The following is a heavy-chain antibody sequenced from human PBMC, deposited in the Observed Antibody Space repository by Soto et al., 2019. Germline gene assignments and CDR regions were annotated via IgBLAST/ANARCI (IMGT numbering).Heavy chain of an antibody. J-gene: IGHJ4*02. CDR2: INSDGSST. CDR1: GFTFSSYW. CDR3: ARDGAYLVPFDY. V-gene: IGHV3-74*01. D-gene: IGHD6-13*01. Sequence: EVQLVESGGGLVQPGGSLRLSCAASGFTFSSYWMYWVRQAPGKGLVWVSRINSDGSSTSYADSVKGRFTISRDNAKNTLYLQMNSLRAEDTAVYYCARDGAYLVPFDYWGQGTLVTVSS.